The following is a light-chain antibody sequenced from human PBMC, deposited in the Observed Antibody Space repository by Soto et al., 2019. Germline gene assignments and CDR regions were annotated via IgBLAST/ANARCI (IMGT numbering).Light chain of an antibody. J-gene: IGLJ2*01. CDR2: EVS. Sequence: QSALTQPASVSGSPGQSITISCTGTSSDVGGYNYVSWYQQHPGKAPKLMIYEVSKRPAGASNRFSGSKSGNTASLTISGLKAEDEAEYYCSSYTSSSTLVFGGGTKLTVL. V-gene: IGLV2-14*01. CDR1: SSDVGGYNY. CDR3: SSYTSSSTLV.